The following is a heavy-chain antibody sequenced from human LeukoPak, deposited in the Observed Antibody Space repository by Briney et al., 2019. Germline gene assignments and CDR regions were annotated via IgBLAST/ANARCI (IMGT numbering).Heavy chain of an antibody. D-gene: IGHD3-22*01. V-gene: IGHV3-66*01. J-gene: IGHJ1*01. CDR2: IYSGGIT. CDR3: ARLNYYDSSGYQAAEYFQY. Sequence: GGSLRLSCAASGFTVSNNYMSWVRQAPGKGLEWVSLIYSGGITYYADSVKGRFTISRDTSKNTLFLQMNSLRAEGTAVYYCARLNYYDSSGYQAAEYFQYWGQGTLVTVSS. CDR1: GFTVSNNY.